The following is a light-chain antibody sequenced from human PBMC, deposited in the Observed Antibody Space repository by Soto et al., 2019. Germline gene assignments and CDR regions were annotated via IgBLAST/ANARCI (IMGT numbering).Light chain of an antibody. J-gene: IGLJ1*01. CDR1: SSDVGAYNF. CDR2: DVT. Sequence: ALTQPRSVSGSPGQSVTISCTGTSSDVGAYNFVSWYQQHPGKAPKLIIYDVTKWPSGVPDRFSGSKSGNTASLTISGLQAEDEADYYCCSYAGSYTHVFGTGTKLTVL. V-gene: IGLV2-11*01. CDR3: CSYAGSYTHV.